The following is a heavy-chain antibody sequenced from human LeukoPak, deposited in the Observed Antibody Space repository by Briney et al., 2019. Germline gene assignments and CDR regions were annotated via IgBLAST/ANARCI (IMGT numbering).Heavy chain of an antibody. CDR1: GGSISSSNW. CDR3: AIVYCGGDCYAFDI. CDR2: IYHSGST. J-gene: IGHJ3*02. Sequence: SGTLSLTCAVSGGSISSSNWRWWHRPPPGKRLEWIGEIYHSGSTNYNPSLKSRVTISVDKSKNQFSLKLSSVTAADTAVYYCAIVYCGGDCYAFDIWGQGTMVTVSS. D-gene: IGHD2-21*02. V-gene: IGHV4-4*02.